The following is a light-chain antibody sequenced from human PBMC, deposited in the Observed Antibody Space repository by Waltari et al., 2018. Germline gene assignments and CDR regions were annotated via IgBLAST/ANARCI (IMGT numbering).Light chain of an antibody. CDR1: NSDIGRYND. V-gene: IGLV2-14*03. J-gene: IGLJ2*01. Sequence: QSALTQPASMSGSHGQLITISCTGSNSDIGRYNDVSWYQQYPGKAPKVLIYDVNKRPSGAFDRFSGSKSGNTASLTISGLQAEDEADYYCSSYTLDIKMIFGGGTKLTVL. CDR2: DVN. CDR3: SSYTLDIKMI.